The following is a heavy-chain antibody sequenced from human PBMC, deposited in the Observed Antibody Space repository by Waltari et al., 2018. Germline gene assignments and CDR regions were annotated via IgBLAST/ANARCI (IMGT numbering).Heavy chain of an antibody. CDR1: GAAINSGGYC. Sequence: QVELQESGPGLVKPSETLSLTCTVSGAAINSGGYCWSWMRQSPGKGLEWIGYIYYDGQSSHYNPSLESRGSISLDTTNNQFSLRLRSVTAADTAVYFCARTSSGRTSWLHPWGQGMLVTVSS. CDR3: ARTSSGRTSWLHP. V-gene: IGHV4-30-4*01. D-gene: IGHD3-22*01. J-gene: IGHJ5*02. CDR2: IYYDGQSS.